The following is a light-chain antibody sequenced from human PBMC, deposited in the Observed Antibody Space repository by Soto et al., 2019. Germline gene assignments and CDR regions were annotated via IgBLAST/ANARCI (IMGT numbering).Light chain of an antibody. V-gene: IGKV1-12*01. J-gene: IGKJ2*01. Sequence: DIQVTQSPSSVSASVGDRVNITCRARQGISSWLAWYQQKPGKVPKLLIYAASFLQSGVPSRFRGSGSGTDVTLTISSTQPEHFATYYCQRAHSSPYTFGQGTKRESK. CDR3: QRAHSSPYT. CDR1: QGISSW. CDR2: AAS.